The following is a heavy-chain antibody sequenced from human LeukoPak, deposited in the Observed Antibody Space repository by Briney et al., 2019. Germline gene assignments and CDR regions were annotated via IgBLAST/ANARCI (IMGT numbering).Heavy chain of an antibody. CDR2: IYHSGST. J-gene: IGHJ6*03. V-gene: IGHV4-59*01. Sequence: PSETLSLTCTVSGGSIRSDYWSWIRQTPGKGLEWIGYIYHSGSTNFNPSLKSRVTISVDTSKNQFSLKMSSVTAADTAVYFCARGGPPGYYYDYYMDVWGKGTTVTISS. CDR3: ARGGPPGYYYDYYMDV. CDR1: GGSIRSDY.